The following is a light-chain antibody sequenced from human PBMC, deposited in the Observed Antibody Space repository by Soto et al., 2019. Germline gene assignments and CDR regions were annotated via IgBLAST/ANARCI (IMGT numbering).Light chain of an antibody. CDR3: QQYNAYYS. Sequence: DIQMTQSAPTLPASSGDRVTLTCRASQDVSRWLAWYQQKPGKAPVLLIYDASTLQGGVPSRFSGTGSGTEFTLTISSLKPGDFATYYCQQYNAYYSFGQGTKVDIK. CDR2: DAS. J-gene: IGKJ2*03. CDR1: QDVSRW. V-gene: IGKV1-5*01.